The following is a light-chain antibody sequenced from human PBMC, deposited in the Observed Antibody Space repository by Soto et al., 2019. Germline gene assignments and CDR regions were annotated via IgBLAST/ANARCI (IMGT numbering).Light chain of an antibody. CDR1: QSVISTY. CDR3: QQYETSPPMYT. CDR2: DAS. J-gene: IGKJ2*01. V-gene: IGKV3-20*01. Sequence: EIGLTQSPGTLSLSPGERATLSCRTSQSVISTYLAWYQQKPGQAPRLLIYDASRRATGIPDRFSGSGSGTDFTRTISRLEPEDVAVYYCQQYETSPPMYTLGQGTKLEIK.